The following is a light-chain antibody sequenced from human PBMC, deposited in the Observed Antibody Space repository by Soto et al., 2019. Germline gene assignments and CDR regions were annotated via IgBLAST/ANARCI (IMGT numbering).Light chain of an antibody. J-gene: IGKJ4*01. CDR3: QQFGNVPLT. CDR2: DIS. Sequence: DIQMTQSPSSLSASVGDRVTITCQASEDINRYLNWYQQKPGKAPRLLIYDISNLEVGVPSRFSGSGSGTDFTFTITSLQPEDAATYFCQQFGNVPLTFGGGTKVEIK. V-gene: IGKV1-33*01. CDR1: EDINRY.